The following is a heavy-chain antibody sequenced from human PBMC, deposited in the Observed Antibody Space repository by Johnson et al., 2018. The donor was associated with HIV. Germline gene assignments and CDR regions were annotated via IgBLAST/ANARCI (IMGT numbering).Heavy chain of an antibody. J-gene: IGHJ3*02. D-gene: IGHD3-9*01. CDR2: INSEGSST. CDR3: AKDRNYDILSI. CDR1: GFTFSSYW. V-gene: IGHV3-74*01. Sequence: MQLVESGGGVVQPGRSLRLSCAASGFTFSSYWMHWVRQAPGKGLVWVSRINSEGSSTRYADSVQGRFTISRDNAKNTLYLQMNSLRAEDTAVYYCAKDRNYDILSIWGQGTVVTVSS.